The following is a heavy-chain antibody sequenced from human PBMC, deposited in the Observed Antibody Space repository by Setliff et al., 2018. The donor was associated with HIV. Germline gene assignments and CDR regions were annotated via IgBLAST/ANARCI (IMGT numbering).Heavy chain of an antibody. CDR1: GDSVSSASYY. CDR3: ASGPNDCTSSSCRFSFYYYYMDV. CDR2: IYYSGTT. Sequence: SETLSLTCTVSGDSVSSASYYWSWIRQPPGKGLEWTRYIYYSGTTKYNPSLKSRVIITADKFTNIVSLEVRRVNPDDSAMYYCASGPNDCTSSSCRFSFYYYYMDVWGKGTRVTVSS. J-gene: IGHJ6*03. V-gene: IGHV4-61*01. D-gene: IGHD2-2*01.